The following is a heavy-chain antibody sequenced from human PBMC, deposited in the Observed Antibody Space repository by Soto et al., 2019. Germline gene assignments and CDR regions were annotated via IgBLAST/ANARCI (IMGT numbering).Heavy chain of an antibody. D-gene: IGHD3-22*01. Sequence: GGSLRLSCAASGFTFSGYAMSWVRQAPGKGLEWVSAISGSGGSTYYADSVKGRFTISRDNSKNTLYLQMNSLRAEDAAVYYCAKDAFHHYYDSSGYLDYWGQGTLVTVSS. V-gene: IGHV3-23*01. CDR1: GFTFSGYA. CDR3: AKDAFHHYYDSSGYLDY. J-gene: IGHJ4*02. CDR2: ISGSGGST.